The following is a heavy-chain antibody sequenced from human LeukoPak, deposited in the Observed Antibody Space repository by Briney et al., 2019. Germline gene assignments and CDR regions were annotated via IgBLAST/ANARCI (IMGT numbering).Heavy chain of an antibody. CDR1: GGSISSSGYY. CDR3: ARHCSGGTCYSDFDY. V-gene: IGHV4-39*01. J-gene: IGHJ4*02. CDR2: IFYTGST. D-gene: IGHD2-15*01. Sequence: SETLSLTCTVSGGSISSSGYYWGWIRQPPGKGLEWIGSIFYTGSTYYNPSLKSRVTISVDTSKNQFSLKLNSVTAADTAVYYCARHCSGGTCYSDFDYWGQGTLVTVSS.